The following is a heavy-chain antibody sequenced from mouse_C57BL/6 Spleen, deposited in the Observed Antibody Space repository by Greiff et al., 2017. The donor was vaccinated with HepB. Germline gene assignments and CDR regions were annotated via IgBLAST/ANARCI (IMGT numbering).Heavy chain of an antibody. D-gene: IGHD1-1*01. CDR3: ARGYYGSLAWFAY. CDR1: GYAFSSYW. Sequence: QVQLQQSGAELVKPGASVKISCKASGYAFSSYWMNWVKQRPGKGLEWIGQIYPGDGDTNYNGKFKGKATLTADKSSSTAYMQLSSLTSEDSAVYFCARGYYGSLAWFAYWGQGTLVTVSA. CDR2: IYPGDGDT. J-gene: IGHJ3*01. V-gene: IGHV1-80*01.